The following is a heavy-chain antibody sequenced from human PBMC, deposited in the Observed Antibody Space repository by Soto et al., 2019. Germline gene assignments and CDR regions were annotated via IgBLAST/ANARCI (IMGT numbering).Heavy chain of an antibody. Sequence: QSQTLSLTCAISGNSVSSNSAAWNWIRHSPSRGLEWLGRTYYRSNWYNHYAVSVKSRITINPAPHKNQFSLQLKSVTPEDTDVYYCARDLVDSSSLNNWFDHWGQGSLFTVPS. V-gene: IGHV6-1*01. D-gene: IGHD6-13*01. CDR1: GNSVSSNSAA. CDR3: ARDLVDSSSLNNWFDH. J-gene: IGHJ5*02. CDR2: TYYRSNWYN.